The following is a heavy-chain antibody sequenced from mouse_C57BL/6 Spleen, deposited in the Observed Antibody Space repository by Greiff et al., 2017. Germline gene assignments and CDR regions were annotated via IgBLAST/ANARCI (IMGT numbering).Heavy chain of an antibody. Sequence: VQLQQSGPELVKPGASVKIPCKASGYTFTDYNMDWVKQSHGKSLEWIGDINPNNGGTIYNQKFKGKATLTVDKSSSTAYMELRSLTSEDTAVYYCARRDYDEAWFAYWGQGTLVTVAA. V-gene: IGHV1-18*01. CDR2: INPNNGGT. D-gene: IGHD2-4*01. CDR3: ARRDYDEAWFAY. CDR1: GYTFTDYN. J-gene: IGHJ3*01.